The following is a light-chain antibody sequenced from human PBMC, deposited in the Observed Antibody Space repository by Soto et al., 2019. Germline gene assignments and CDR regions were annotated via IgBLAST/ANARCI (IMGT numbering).Light chain of an antibody. Sequence: LTQSLGTLSLSPGERATLSCRASQSVSTRSLAWYQQKPGQAPRLLISGASSRAADIPDRFSGSGSGTDFTLTINRLEPEDFAVYYCQQYDSSPRAFGQGTKVDIK. CDR2: GAS. J-gene: IGKJ1*01. V-gene: IGKV3-20*01. CDR1: QSVSTRS. CDR3: QQYDSSPRA.